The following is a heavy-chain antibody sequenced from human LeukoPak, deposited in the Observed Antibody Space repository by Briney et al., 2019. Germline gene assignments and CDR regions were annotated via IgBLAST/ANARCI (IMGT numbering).Heavy chain of an antibody. Sequence: GGSLRLPCAASGFTVSSIYMSWVRQAPGKGLEWVSVIYSGGTTQYADSVKGRFTVSRDNSKNTLYLQMNSLRAGDTAVYYCAREYSSLPSVWGQGTTVTVSS. V-gene: IGHV3-66*01. CDR1: GFTVSSIY. D-gene: IGHD6-6*01. CDR2: IYSGGTT. J-gene: IGHJ6*02. CDR3: AREYSSLPSV.